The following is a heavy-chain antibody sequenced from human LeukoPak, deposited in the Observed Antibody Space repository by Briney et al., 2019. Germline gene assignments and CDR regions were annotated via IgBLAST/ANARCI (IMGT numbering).Heavy chain of an antibody. CDR2: IYYSGST. CDR3: ARGVPYYYDSSGYPFHY. J-gene: IGHJ4*02. Sequence: PSETLSLTCTVSGGSISSYYWNWIRQPPGKGLEWIGYIYYSGSTNYNPSLKSRVTISVDTSKNQFSLKLSSVTAADTPVYYCARGVPYYYDSSGYPFHYWGQGTLVTVSS. CDR1: GGSISSYY. D-gene: IGHD3-22*01. V-gene: IGHV4-59*01.